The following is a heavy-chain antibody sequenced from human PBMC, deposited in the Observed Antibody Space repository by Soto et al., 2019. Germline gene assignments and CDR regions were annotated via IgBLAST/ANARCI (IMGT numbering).Heavy chain of an antibody. D-gene: IGHD1-1*01. Sequence: SETLSLTCTVSGGSIGSGDYSWSWVRQSPGKGLEWIGHIYNSGITYYNPSLKSRVVISIDTSRNQFSLRLNPLTAADTAVYYCARTRATPASRNLDYWGQGTLVTGSS. CDR2: IYNSGIT. V-gene: IGHV4-30-4*01. CDR1: GGSIGSGDYS. J-gene: IGHJ4*02. CDR3: ARTRATPASRNLDY.